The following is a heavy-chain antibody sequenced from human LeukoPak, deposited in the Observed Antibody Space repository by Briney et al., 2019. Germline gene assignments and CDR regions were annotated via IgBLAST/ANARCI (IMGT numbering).Heavy chain of an antibody. CDR2: IGTAGDT. CDR1: GFTFSSYD. Sequence: PGGSLRLSCAASGFTFSSYDMHWVRQATGKGLEWVSAIGTAGDTYYPGSVKGRFTISRENAKNSLYLQMNSLRAGDTAVYYCARGRTAYGMDVWGQGTTVTVSS. J-gene: IGHJ6*02. V-gene: IGHV3-13*01. D-gene: IGHD4-17*01. CDR3: ARGRTAYGMDV.